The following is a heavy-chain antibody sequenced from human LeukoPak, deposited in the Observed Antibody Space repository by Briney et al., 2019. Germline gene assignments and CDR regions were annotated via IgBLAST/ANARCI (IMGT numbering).Heavy chain of an antibody. CDR3: ARHGRGSSWYRVYFDY. V-gene: IGHV4-34*01. D-gene: IGHD6-13*01. CDR2: INHSGST. Sequence: SETLSLTCAVYGGSFSGYYWSWIRQPPGKGLEWIGEINHSGSTNYNPSLKSRVTISVDTSKNQFSLKLSSVTAADTAVYYCARHGRGSSWYRVYFDYWGQGTLVTVSS. J-gene: IGHJ4*02. CDR1: GGSFSGYY.